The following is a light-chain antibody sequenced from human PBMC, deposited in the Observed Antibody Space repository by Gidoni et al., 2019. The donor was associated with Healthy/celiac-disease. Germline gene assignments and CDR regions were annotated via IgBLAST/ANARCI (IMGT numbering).Light chain of an antibody. J-gene: IGKJ1*01. V-gene: IGKV3-20*01. Sequence: ELVLTQSPGTLSLSPGERATLSCRASQSVSSSYLAWYQQKPGQAPRLLIYGASSRATGIPDRVSGSGSGTDFTLTISRLEPEDFAVYYCQQYGSSPTWTFGQGTKVEIK. CDR3: QQYGSSPTWT. CDR1: QSVSSSY. CDR2: GAS.